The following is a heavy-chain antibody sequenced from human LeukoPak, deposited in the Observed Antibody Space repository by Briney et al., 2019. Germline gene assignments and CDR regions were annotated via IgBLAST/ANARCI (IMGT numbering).Heavy chain of an antibody. D-gene: IGHD2-2*01. V-gene: IGHV5-51*01. CDR2: IYPGDSDT. CDR1: GYSFTSYW. Sequence: GESLKISCKGSGYSFTSYWIGWVRQMPGKGLEWMGIIYPGDSDTRYSPSFQGQVTISADKSISTAYLQWSSLKASDTAMYYCARVGPVVVVPAAIRGANWFDPWGQGTLVTVSS. J-gene: IGHJ5*02. CDR3: ARVGPVVVVPAAIRGANWFDP.